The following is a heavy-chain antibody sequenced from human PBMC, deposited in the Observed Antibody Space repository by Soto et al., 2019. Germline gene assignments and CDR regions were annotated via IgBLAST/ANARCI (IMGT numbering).Heavy chain of an antibody. D-gene: IGHD3-10*01. J-gene: IGHJ4*02. Sequence: GASVKVSFKTSGYFFTSHYIHWLRLAPGRGLEWMGRINPNNGDTNSPQKFQGRVTMTSDTSISTAYMEMSGLRSDDTALYYCAREVTYGGGSFSLGLWGQGTLVTVSS. V-gene: IGHV1-2*06. CDR3: AREVTYGGGSFSLGL. CDR1: GYFFTSHY. CDR2: INPNNGDT.